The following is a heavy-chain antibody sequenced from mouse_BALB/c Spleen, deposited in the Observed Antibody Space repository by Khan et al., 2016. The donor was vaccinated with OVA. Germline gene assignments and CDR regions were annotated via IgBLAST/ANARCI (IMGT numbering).Heavy chain of an antibody. V-gene: IGHV1-26*01. Sequence: EVQLQQSGPDLVKPGASMKISCKASGYSFTGYYIHWVKQSHGKSLEWIGRVNPNNGGTSYNQKFQGKAILTVDKSSNTAYMELRSLTSEDSAVYSCAIYHGYVDVWGAGTTVTVSS. CDR1: GYSFTGYY. CDR2: VNPNNGGT. CDR3: AIYHGYVDV. J-gene: IGHJ1*01. D-gene: IGHD1-1*01.